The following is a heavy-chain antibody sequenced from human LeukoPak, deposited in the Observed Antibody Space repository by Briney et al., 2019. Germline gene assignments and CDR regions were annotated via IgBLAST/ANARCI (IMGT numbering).Heavy chain of an antibody. CDR2: ISSSSATR. J-gene: IGHJ2*01. D-gene: IGHD1-26*01. CDR3: ARDKSFYWCFDL. CDR1: GFTFGTYS. V-gene: IGHV3-48*01. Sequence: GGSLRLSCTASGFTFGTYSINWVRQAPGKGLEWISYISSSSATRHYGDSVKGRFTISRDNAKNSVYLQMNSLRAEDTAVYYCARDKSFYWCFDLWGRGTLVTVSS.